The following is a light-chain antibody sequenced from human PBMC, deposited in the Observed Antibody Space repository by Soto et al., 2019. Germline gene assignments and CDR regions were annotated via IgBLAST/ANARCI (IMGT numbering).Light chain of an antibody. CDR3: SSYTGSTNYV. Sequence: QSALTQPASVSGSPGQSITISCTGTSSDVGIYNYVSWYQQHPGKAPKPMIYQVTNRPSGVSNRFSGSKSGNTASLTISGLQAEDEADYYCSSYTGSTNYVFGTGTKVTVL. CDR2: QVT. J-gene: IGLJ1*01. CDR1: SSDVGIYNY. V-gene: IGLV2-14*01.